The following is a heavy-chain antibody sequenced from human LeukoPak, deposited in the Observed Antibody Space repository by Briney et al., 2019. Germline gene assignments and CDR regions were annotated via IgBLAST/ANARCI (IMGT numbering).Heavy chain of an antibody. Sequence: GGSLRLSCAASGFTFDDYGMSWVRQVAGQGLEWVSGIDWNGASTGYADSVKGRFTISRDNAKKSLYLQTNSLRAEDTALYYCARGSTMVSDYWGQGTLVTVS. J-gene: IGHJ4*02. CDR3: ARGSTMVSDY. CDR1: GFTFDDYG. V-gene: IGHV3-20*04. CDR2: IDWNGAST. D-gene: IGHD3-10*01.